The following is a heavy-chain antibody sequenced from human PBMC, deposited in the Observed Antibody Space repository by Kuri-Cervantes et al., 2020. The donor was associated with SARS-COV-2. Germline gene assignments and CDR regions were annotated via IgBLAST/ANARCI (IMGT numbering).Heavy chain of an antibody. CDR3: ARHTIYSSGWYRGIDY. J-gene: IGHJ4*02. D-gene: IGHD6-19*01. CDR1: GYTFTSYY. Sequence: ASVKVSCKASGYTFTSYYMHWVRQAPGQGLEWMGIINPSGGSTSYAQKFQGRVTMTRDTSTSTVYMELRSLRSDDTDVYYCARHTIYSSGWYRGIDYWGQGTLVTVSS. CDR2: INPSGGST. V-gene: IGHV1-46*01.